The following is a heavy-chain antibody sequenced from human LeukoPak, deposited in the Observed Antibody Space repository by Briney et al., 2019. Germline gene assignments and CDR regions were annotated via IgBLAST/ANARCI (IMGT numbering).Heavy chain of an antibody. V-gene: IGHV3-73*01. J-gene: IGHJ4*02. Sequence: GGSLRLSCAASGFTFSVSAMYWVRQASGKGLEWVGRIRNKANNYATAYAASLKGRFTISRDDSKNTAYLQMNSLETEDTAMYYCTYTSSSGVVYWGQGTLVTVSS. CDR1: GFTFSVSA. CDR2: IRNKANNYAT. CDR3: TYTSSSGVVY. D-gene: IGHD6-6*01.